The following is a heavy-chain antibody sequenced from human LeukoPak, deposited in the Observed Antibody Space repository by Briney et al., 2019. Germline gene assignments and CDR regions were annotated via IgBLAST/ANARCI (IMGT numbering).Heavy chain of an antibody. CDR3: AKDGIAARVYFDY. D-gene: IGHD6-6*01. J-gene: IGHJ4*02. V-gene: IGHV3-23*01. CDR1: GFTFSSYA. CDR2: ISGSGGST. Sequence: GGSLRLSCAASGFTFSSYAMSRVRQAPGKGLEWVSAISGSGGSTYYADSVKGRFTISRDNSKNTLYLQMNSLRAEDTAVYYCAKDGIAARVYFDYWGQGTLVTVSS.